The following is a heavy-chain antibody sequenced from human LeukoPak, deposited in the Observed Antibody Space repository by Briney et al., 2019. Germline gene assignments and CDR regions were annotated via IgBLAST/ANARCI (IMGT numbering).Heavy chain of an antibody. CDR3: ATDSMVALRKDYYYGMDV. D-gene: IGHD2-15*01. V-gene: IGHV1-24*01. CDR1: GYTLSELS. Sequence: ASVKVSRKVSGYTLSELSMHWVRQAPGKGLEWMGGFDREDGETIYAQKFQGRVTMTEDTSTDTAYMELSSLRSEDTAVYYCATDSMVALRKDYYYGMDVWGQGTTVTVSS. CDR2: FDREDGET. J-gene: IGHJ6*02.